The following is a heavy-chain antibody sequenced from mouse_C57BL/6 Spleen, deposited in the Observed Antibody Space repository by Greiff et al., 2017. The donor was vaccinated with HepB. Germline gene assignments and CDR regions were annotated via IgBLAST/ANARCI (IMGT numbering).Heavy chain of an antibody. V-gene: IGHV1-52*01. CDR1: GYTFTSYW. Sequence: QVQLQQPGAELVRPGSSVKLSCKASGYTFTSYWMQWVKQRPIQGLEWIGNIDPSDSETHYNQKFKDKATLTVDKSSSTAYMQLSSLTSEDSAVYYCARGGRSYAMDYWGQGTSVTVSS. CDR3: ARGGRSYAMDY. J-gene: IGHJ4*01. CDR2: IDPSDSET.